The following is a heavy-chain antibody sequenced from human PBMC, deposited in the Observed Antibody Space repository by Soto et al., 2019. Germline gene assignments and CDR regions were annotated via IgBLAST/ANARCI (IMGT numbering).Heavy chain of an antibody. Sequence: QVQLVQSGPEVKKPGASVKVSCKASGYPFPAYYLHWIRQAPGQGPEWMGCINPDSGSTHYAKKFEGRVSLTRDTSIATAYMELTRLTSDDSAIYYCARPYYEILTGYSIYFDPWGEGTLVTVSS. CDR2: INPDSGST. J-gene: IGHJ5*02. CDR3: ARPYYEILTGYSIYFDP. D-gene: IGHD3-9*01. V-gene: IGHV1-2*02. CDR1: GYPFPAYY.